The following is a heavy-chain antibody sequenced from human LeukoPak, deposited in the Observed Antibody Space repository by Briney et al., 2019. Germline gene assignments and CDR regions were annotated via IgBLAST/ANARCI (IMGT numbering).Heavy chain of an antibody. J-gene: IGHJ4*02. CDR3: ARNLGYSSGWYHTY. CDR1: GFTFSNYW. D-gene: IGHD6-19*01. V-gene: IGHV3-7*01. Sequence: GSLTLSCAASGFTFSNYWMSWVRQAPGKGLEWVANIKQDGSEKYYVDSVKGRFTISRDNAKNSLYLQMNSLRAEDTAVYYCARNLGYSSGWYHTYWGQGTLVTVSS. CDR2: IKQDGSEK.